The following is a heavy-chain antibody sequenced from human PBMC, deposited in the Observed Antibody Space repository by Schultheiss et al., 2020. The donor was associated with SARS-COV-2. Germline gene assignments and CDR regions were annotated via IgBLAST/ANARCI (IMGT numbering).Heavy chain of an antibody. CDR1: GFTFSSYA. V-gene: IGHV3-23*01. D-gene: IGHD3-10*01. CDR3: AKDLQAESGFVYFDY. J-gene: IGHJ4*02. Sequence: GESLKISCAASGFTFSSYAMSWVRQAPGKGLEWVSAISGSGGSTYYADSVKGRFTIARDNSKNTLYLQMNSLRAEDTAVYYCAKDLQAESGFVYFDYWGQGALGTVAS. CDR2: ISGSGGST.